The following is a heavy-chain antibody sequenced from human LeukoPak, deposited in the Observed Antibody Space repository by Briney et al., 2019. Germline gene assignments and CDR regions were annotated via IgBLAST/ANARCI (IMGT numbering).Heavy chain of an antibody. Sequence: SQTLSLTFAISGDSVSNNSAAWNWIRQSPSRGLEWLGSTYYRCKWYICYAVSVKSQIRMRPYKSKKPFSLQLKSVTPEDTAVYFCVTSYGGYLDYRGQGDLVTVSA. D-gene: IGHD4/OR15-4a*01. CDR1: GDSVSNNSAA. CDR2: TYYRCKWYI. J-gene: IGHJ4*02. V-gene: IGHV6-1*01. CDR3: VTSYGGYLDY.